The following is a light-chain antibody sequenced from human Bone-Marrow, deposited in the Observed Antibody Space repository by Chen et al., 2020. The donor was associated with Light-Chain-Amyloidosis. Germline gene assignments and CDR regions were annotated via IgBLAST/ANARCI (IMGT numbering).Light chain of an antibody. J-gene: IGLJ3*02. Sequence: SVLPQPPSPSGTPGQSVTIPCSGSSSNIGSNYVYWYQQLPGTAPKLLIYRNNQRPSGVPDRFSGSKSGTSASLAISGLRSEDEADYYCAAWDDSLSGRVFGGGTKLTVL. CDR1: SSNIGSNY. V-gene: IGLV1-47*01. CDR3: AAWDDSLSGRV. CDR2: RNN.